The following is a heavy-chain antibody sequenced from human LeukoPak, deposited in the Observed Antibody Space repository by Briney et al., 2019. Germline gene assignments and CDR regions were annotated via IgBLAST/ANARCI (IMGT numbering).Heavy chain of an antibody. J-gene: IGHJ5*02. CDR3: ARDPTYYYDSSGYFNWFDP. V-gene: IGHV3-66*01. Sequence: PGGSLRLSCAASGFTVSSNYMSWVRQAPGKGLEWVSVIYSGGSTYYADSVKGRFTISRDNSKNTLYLQMNSLRAEDTAVYYCARDPTYYYDSSGYFNWFDPWGQGTLVTVSS. CDR2: IYSGGST. CDR1: GFTVSSNY. D-gene: IGHD3-22*01.